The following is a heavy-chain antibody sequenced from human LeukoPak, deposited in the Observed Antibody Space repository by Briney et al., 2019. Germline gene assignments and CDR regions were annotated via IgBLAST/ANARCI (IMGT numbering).Heavy chain of an antibody. J-gene: IGHJ4*02. Sequence: SETLSLTCTVSGGSISSSSYYWGWIRQPPGKGLEWIGSIYYSGSTYYNPSLKSRVTISVDTSKNQFSLKLSSVTAADTAVYYCARQDMTPVTTLDYWGQGTLVTVSS. CDR1: GGSISSSSYY. V-gene: IGHV4-39*01. D-gene: IGHD4-17*01. CDR3: ARQDMTPVTTLDY. CDR2: IYYSGST.